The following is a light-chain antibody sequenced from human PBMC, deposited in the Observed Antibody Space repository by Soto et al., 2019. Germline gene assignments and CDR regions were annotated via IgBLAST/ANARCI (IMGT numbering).Light chain of an antibody. V-gene: IGLV2-8*01. Sequence: QSALTQPPSASGSPGQSVTISCTGTSSDVGGYNYVSWYQQHPGKAPKLMIYEGTKRPSGVPDRFSGSKSGNTASLTVSGLQGEDEAVYYCSSHGGINNVMFGGGTKLTVL. CDR3: SSHGGINNVM. CDR1: SSDVGGYNY. J-gene: IGLJ3*02. CDR2: EGT.